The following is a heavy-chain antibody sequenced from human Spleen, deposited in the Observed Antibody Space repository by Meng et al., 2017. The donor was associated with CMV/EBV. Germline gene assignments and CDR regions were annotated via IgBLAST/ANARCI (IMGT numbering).Heavy chain of an antibody. CDR1: GFTFIDYY. Sequence: ASVKVSCKASGFTFIDYYIHWVRQAPGQGLEWMGWINPNSGGTNYAQKFQGRVTMTRDTSISTAYMELSRLRSDDTAVYYCAREFTIFGVVIYYYYGMDVWGQGTTVTVSS. J-gene: IGHJ6*02. CDR2: INPNSGGT. D-gene: IGHD3-3*01. V-gene: IGHV1-2*02. CDR3: AREFTIFGVVIYYYYGMDV.